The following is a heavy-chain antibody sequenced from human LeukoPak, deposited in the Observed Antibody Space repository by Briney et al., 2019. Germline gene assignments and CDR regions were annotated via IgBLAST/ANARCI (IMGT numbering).Heavy chain of an antibody. Sequence: PGGSLRLSCAASGFTFSDYYMSWIRQAPGKGLEWVSYISSSGSTIYYADSVKGRFAISRDNAKNSLYLQMNSLRAEDTAVYYCASLVVVPAAIKGAPFDYWGQGTLVTVSS. CDR1: GFTFSDYY. CDR2: ISSSGSTI. CDR3: ASLVVVPAAIKGAPFDY. D-gene: IGHD2-2*01. J-gene: IGHJ4*02. V-gene: IGHV3-11*04.